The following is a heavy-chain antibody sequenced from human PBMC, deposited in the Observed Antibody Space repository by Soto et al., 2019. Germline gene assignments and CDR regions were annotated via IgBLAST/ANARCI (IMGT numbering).Heavy chain of an antibody. J-gene: IGHJ6*02. Sequence: QVQLVQSGAEVQKPGSSVKVSCKASGGTFSRYAISWVRQAPGQGLEWMGGIIILSGTANYAQKFQGRVTITTDQTTSTAYMELTSLRSEDTAVYYCASPLPAVGTDNYFAVDVLGQGSTVTVSS. D-gene: IGHD6-13*01. V-gene: IGHV1-69*01. CDR3: ASPLPAVGTDNYFAVDV. CDR2: IIILSGTA. CDR1: GGTFSRYA.